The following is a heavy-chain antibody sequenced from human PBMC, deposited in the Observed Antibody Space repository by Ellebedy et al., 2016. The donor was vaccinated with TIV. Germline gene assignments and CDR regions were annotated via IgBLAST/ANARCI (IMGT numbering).Heavy chain of an antibody. D-gene: IGHD6-25*01. CDR2: ISAYKGDT. CDR3: GRGGYISSRGFDY. CDR1: DYTFSNYD. J-gene: IGHJ4*02. Sequence: AASVKVSCKATDYTFSNYDVTWVRRAPGQGLEWMGLISAYKGDTKYSQKAQGRVVLTIDTSTNTAYMELRSLRSDDTAVYYCGRGGYISSRGFDYWGQGTLVNVSS. V-gene: IGHV1-18*04.